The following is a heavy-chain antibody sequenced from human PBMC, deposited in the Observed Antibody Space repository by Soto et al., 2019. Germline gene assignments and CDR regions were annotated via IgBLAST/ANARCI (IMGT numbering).Heavy chain of an antibody. CDR3: ARDGGDCTNGVCYPVGS. CDR2: IIPIFGTA. V-gene: IGHV1-69*13. CDR1: GGTFSSYA. J-gene: IGHJ4*02. D-gene: IGHD2-8*01. Sequence: GASVKVSCKASGGTFSSYASSWVRQAPGQGLEWMGGIIPIFGTANYAQKFQGRVTITADESTSTAYMELSSLRSEDTAVYYCARDGGDCTNGVCYPVGSWGQGTLVTVSS.